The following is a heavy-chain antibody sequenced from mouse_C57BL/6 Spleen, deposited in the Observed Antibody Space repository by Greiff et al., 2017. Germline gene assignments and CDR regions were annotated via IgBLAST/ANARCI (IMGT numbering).Heavy chain of an antibody. CDR1: GYTFTSYW. CDR2: IDPSDSYT. D-gene: IGHD3-2*02. Sequence: QVQLQQPGAELVKPGASVKLSCKASGYTFTSYWMQWVKQRPGQGLEWIGEIDPSDSYTNYNQKFKGKATLTVDTSSSTAYMRLISLASEASAVSYCGADQATFFFACWGQGALVTVAA. V-gene: IGHV1-50*01. J-gene: IGHJ3*01. CDR3: GADQATFFFAC.